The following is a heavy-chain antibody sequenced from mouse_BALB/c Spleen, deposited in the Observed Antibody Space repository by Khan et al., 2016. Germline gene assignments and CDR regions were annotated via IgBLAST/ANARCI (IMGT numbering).Heavy chain of an antibody. Sequence: QVQLQQSGAELVKPGASVKLSCKASGYTFTSYYMSWVKQRPGQGLEWIGEINPSNGGTNFNEKVKSKATLTVDKPSSTAYLQLSSLKSEDAAVYYCTRSGYYDYGAWFAYWGQGTLVTVSA. V-gene: IGHV1S81*02. CDR3: TRSGYYDYGAWFAY. CDR1: GYTFTSYY. CDR2: INPSNGGT. J-gene: IGHJ3*01. D-gene: IGHD2-4*01.